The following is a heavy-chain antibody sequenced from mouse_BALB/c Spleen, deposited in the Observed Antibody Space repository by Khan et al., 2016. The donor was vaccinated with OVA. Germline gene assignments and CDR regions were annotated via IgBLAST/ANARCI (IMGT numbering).Heavy chain of an antibody. D-gene: IGHD1-1*01. CDR1: GYTFTSYV. Sequence: VQLQQSGPEVVKPGASVKMSCKASGYTFTSYVMHWVKQKPGQGLEWIGYIYPFNDATKFNEKFNGKATLTSDKSSSTAYMELSSLTSEDSAVYYLAPCGSYYVSFVYWGQGTLVTVSA. CDR2: IYPFNDAT. CDR3: APCGSYYVSFVY. J-gene: IGHJ3*01. V-gene: IGHV1S136*01.